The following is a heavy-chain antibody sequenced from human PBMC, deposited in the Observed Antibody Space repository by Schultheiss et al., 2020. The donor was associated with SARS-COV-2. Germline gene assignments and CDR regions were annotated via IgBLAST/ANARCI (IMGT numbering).Heavy chain of an antibody. CDR3: ARDGAAAGFDY. J-gene: IGHJ4*02. Sequence: SVKVSCKASGGTFSSYAISWVRQAPGQGLEWMGRIIPIFNTTYYAQKFQGRVTIAADESTSTAYMELSSLRSEDTAVYYCARDGAAAGFDYWGQGTLVTVSS. CDR2: IIPIFNTT. CDR1: GGTFSSYA. V-gene: IGHV1-69*13. D-gene: IGHD6-13*01.